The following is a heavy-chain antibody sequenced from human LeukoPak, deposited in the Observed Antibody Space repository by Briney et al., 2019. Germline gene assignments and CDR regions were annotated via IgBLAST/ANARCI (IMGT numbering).Heavy chain of an antibody. CDR3: ARESLWSTQKYFDY. V-gene: IGHV4-30-2*01. Sequence: KPSETLSLTCTVSGGSISSGGYYWSWIRQHPGKGLEWIGYIYHSGSTYYNPSLKSRVTISVDRSKNQFSLKLSSVTAADTAVYYCARESLWSTQKYFDYWGQGTLVTVSS. CDR2: IYHSGST. CDR1: GGSISSGGYY. J-gene: IGHJ4*02. D-gene: IGHD5-18*01.